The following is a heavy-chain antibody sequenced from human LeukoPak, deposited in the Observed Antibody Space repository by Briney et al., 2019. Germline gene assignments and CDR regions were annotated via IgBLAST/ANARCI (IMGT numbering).Heavy chain of an antibody. Sequence: VASVKVSCKASGGTFSSYAISWVRQAPGQGLEWMGRIIPILGIANYAQKFQGRVTITADKSTSTAYMELYSLRSEDTAVYYCARDVDCSSTSCLSWFDPWGQGTLVTVSS. V-gene: IGHV1-69*04. CDR2: IIPILGIA. D-gene: IGHD2-2*01. CDR1: GGTFSSYA. CDR3: ARDVDCSSTSCLSWFDP. J-gene: IGHJ5*02.